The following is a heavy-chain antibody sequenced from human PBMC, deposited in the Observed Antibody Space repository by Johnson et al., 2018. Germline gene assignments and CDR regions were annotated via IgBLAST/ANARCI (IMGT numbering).Heavy chain of an antibody. CDR3: ARDRQTTVNPYYYYGIDV. Sequence: GLEWVALISHDGSNKYYADSVKGRFTISRDNSKNTRYLQMNSLRAEDTAVYYCARDRQTTVNPYYYYGIDVWGQGTTVTVAS. D-gene: IGHD4-11*01. V-gene: IGHV3-33*05. CDR2: ISHDGSNK. J-gene: IGHJ6*02.